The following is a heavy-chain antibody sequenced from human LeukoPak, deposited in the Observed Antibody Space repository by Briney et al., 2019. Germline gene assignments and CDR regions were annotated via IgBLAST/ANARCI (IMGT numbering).Heavy chain of an antibody. CDR3: ATDRSIAARPAFDY. J-gene: IGHJ4*02. D-gene: IGHD6-6*01. V-gene: IGHV3-23*01. CDR1: GFTFSSYA. CDR2: ISGSGGST. Sequence: PGGSLRLSCAASGFTFSSYAMSWVRQAPGKGLEWVSTISGSGGSTYYADSVKGRFTISRDNSKNTLYLQMNSLRAEDTAVYYCATDRSIAARPAFDYWGQGALVTVSS.